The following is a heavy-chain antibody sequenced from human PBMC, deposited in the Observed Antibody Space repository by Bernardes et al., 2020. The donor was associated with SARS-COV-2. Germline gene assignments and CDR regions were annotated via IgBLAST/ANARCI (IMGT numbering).Heavy chain of an antibody. V-gene: IGHV3-7*03. J-gene: IGHJ4*02. CDR3: ARVRFWTYFSGSSLPANYYFDN. D-gene: IGHD3-3*01. CDR1: GFTFSEFS. Sequence: GGSLRLSCSASGFTFSEFSMGWVRQTPGKGLEWVATIGQDGSERYYVDSVRGRFTISRDSAKNSLSLQMNSLRAEDTAVYYCARVRFWTYFSGSSLPANYYFDNWGPGTLVIVSS. CDR2: IGQDGSER.